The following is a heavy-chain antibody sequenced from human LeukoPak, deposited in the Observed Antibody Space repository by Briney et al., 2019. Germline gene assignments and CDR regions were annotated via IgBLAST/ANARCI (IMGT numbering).Heavy chain of an antibody. CDR1: GFTFSSYS. D-gene: IGHD3-10*01. CDR2: ISSSSSYI. CDR3: ARGQGAFYYGSGSYIPN. Sequence: GGSLRLSCAASGFTFSSYSMNWVRQAPGKGLEWVSSISSSSSYIYYADSVKGRFTISRDNAKNSLSLQMNSLRAEDTAVYYCARGQGAFYYGSGSYIPNWGQGTLVTVSS. V-gene: IGHV3-21*04. J-gene: IGHJ4*02.